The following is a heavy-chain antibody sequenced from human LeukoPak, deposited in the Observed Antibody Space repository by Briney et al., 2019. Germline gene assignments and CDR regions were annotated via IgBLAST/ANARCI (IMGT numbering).Heavy chain of an antibody. J-gene: IGHJ4*02. D-gene: IGHD1-26*01. CDR3: ARDKGADEGSKFDY. CDR1: GFTFSSYW. V-gene: IGHV3-7*03. CDR2: IRQDGSEK. Sequence: GGSPRLSCAASGFTFSSYWMSWVRQAPGKGLEWVANIRQDGSEKYYVDSVKGRYTISRDNAKNSLYLQMNSLRAEDTAVYYCARDKGADEGSKFDYWGQGTLVTVSS.